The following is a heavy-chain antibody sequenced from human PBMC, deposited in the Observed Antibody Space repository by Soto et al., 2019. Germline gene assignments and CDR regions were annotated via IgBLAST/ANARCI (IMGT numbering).Heavy chain of an antibody. CDR2: IYYSGST. CDR3: MLGSGWKDFDY. V-gene: IGHV4-59*04. D-gene: IGHD3-22*01. J-gene: IGHJ4*02. CDR1: GGSISSYY. Sequence: SETLSLTCVVSGGSISSYYWSWIRQPPGKGLEWIGYIYYSGSTYYNPSLKSRVTISVDTSKNQFSLKLSSVTAADTAVYYCMLGSGWKDFDYWGQGTLVTVSS.